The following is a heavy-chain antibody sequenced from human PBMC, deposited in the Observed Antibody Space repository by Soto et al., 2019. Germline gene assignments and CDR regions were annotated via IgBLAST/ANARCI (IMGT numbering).Heavy chain of an antibody. CDR1: GFSLSTSGVG. J-gene: IGHJ5*02. V-gene: IGHV2-5*02. D-gene: IGHD2-2*01. Sequence: QITLKESGPTLVKPTQTLTLTCTFSGFSLSTSGVGVAWIRQPPGKALEWLALIYWDDDKRYSPSLKSRLTITTHTSKTQVVLTMTNMDPVDTATYYCPHSLCPHWFDPWRQGTLVTVSS. CDR3: PHSLCPHWFDP. CDR2: IYWDDDK.